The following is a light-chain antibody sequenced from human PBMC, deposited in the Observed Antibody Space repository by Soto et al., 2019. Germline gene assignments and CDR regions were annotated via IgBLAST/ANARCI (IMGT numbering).Light chain of an antibody. J-gene: IGKJ3*01. V-gene: IGKV3-20*01. CDR3: QHYGNTPSSVT. Sequence: IVCTKCPSTLSLSPGERATLNCRASQSIGTVSLAWYRQKPGQATRLLIYGAFNRATGIPDRFSGGGSGTDFTLTITRLEPEDFAVYYCQHYGNTPSSVTFGPGTKVDIK. CDR1: QSIGTVS. CDR2: GAF.